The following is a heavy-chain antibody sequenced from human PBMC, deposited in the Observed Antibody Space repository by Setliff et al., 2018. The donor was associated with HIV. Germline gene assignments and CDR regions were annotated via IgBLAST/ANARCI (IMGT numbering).Heavy chain of an antibody. D-gene: IGHD5-18*01. V-gene: IGHV4-4*08. J-gene: IGHJ4*02. CDR2: IYSTGDT. CDR3: ARDPGYTSGSTFHFDY. CDR1: GDSISTYC. Sequence: SETLSLTCTVSGDSISTYCWIWIRQPPGKGLEWVGHIYSTGDTNYNPSLKSRVTLTADTSKNQLSLSLTSVTAADTAVYFCARDPGYTSGSTFHFDYWGQGTLVTVSS.